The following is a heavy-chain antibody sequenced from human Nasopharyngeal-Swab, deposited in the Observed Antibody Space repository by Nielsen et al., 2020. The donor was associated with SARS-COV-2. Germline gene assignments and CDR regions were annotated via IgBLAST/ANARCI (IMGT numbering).Heavy chain of an antibody. V-gene: IGHV3-21*01. CDR1: GFTFRDYS. CDR2: IGRYGTDI. D-gene: IGHD3-3*01. Sequence: GGSLRLSCAASGFTFRDYSMNWVRQAPGKGLEWVSSIGRYGTDIFHADSVKGRFSVFREAANKSIYLQMRSLRAEDTAVYYCARGTVFGMANGMDVWGQGTTVTVSS. J-gene: IGHJ6*02. CDR3: ARGTVFGMANGMDV.